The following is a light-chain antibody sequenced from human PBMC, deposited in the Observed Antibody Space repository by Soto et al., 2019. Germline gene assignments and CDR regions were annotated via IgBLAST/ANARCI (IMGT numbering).Light chain of an antibody. CDR3: LHYFTAPHS. Sequence: EVVLTQSPASLSLSPGDRATLSCRASQSVSSYLAWYQQKPGQAPRLVIYDASKRATGIPARFSGSGSGTGFTLTVSSLEPEDFAVYYCLHYFTAPHSFGQGTKLEI. V-gene: IGKV3-11*01. J-gene: IGKJ2*03. CDR1: QSVSSY. CDR2: DAS.